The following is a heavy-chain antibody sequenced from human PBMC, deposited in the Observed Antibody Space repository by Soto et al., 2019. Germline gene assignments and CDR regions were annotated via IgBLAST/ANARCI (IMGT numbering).Heavy chain of an antibody. D-gene: IGHD6-19*01. CDR2: IYHSGST. CDR1: GGSISSGGYS. J-gene: IGHJ4*02. Sequence: PSETLSLTCAVSGGSISSGGYSWSWIRQPPGKGLEWIGYIYHSGSTYYNPSLKSRVTISVDRSKNQFFLKLSSVTAADTAVYYCARGGLLPDYWGQGTLVTVSS. CDR3: ARGGLLPDY. V-gene: IGHV4-30-2*01.